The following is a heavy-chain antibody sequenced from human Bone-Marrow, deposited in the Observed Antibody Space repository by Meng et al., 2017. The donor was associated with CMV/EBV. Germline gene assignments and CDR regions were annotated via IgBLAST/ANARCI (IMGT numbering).Heavy chain of an antibody. J-gene: IGHJ4*02. CDR1: GFTFSDYY. CDR2: ISSSGSTI. D-gene: IGHD2-2*01. V-gene: IGHV3-11*01. Sequence: GESLKISCAASGFTFSDYYMSWMRQAPGKGLEWVSYISSSGSTIYYADSVKGRFTISRDNAKNSLYLQMNSLRAEDTAVYYCASWAVVVPAAIDYWGQGTLVTVSS. CDR3: ASWAVVVPAAIDY.